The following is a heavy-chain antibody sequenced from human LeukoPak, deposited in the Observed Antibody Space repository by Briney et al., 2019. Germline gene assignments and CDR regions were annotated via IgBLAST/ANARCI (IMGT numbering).Heavy chain of an antibody. D-gene: IGHD3-16*01. V-gene: IGHV3-66*02. CDR2: IYSGGST. J-gene: IGHJ4*02. Sequence: GGSLRLSCAASGFTVSGNYMSWVRQAPGEGLEWVSVIYSGGSTYYADSVKGRFTISRDNSKNTLYLQMNSLRAEDTAVYYCARAVGGSARYFDYWGQGTLVTVSS. CDR3: ARAVGGSARYFDY. CDR1: GFTVSGNY.